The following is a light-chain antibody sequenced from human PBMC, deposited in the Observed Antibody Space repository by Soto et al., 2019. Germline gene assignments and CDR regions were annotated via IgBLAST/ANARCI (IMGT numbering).Light chain of an antibody. Sequence: EIVLTQSPGTLSLSPGERATLSCRASQSVSSSYLAWYQQKPGQAPRLLVYGASTRATGIPDRFSGSGSGTDFTLTISSLEPEDFALYYCQQYGSPPKTFGQGTKVEIK. CDR3: QQYGSPPKT. V-gene: IGKV3-20*01. CDR2: GAS. CDR1: QSVSSSY. J-gene: IGKJ1*01.